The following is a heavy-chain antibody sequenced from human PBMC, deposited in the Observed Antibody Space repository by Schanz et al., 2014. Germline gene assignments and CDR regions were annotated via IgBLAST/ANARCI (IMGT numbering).Heavy chain of an antibody. V-gene: IGHV3-23*01. D-gene: IGHD2-2*01. CDR2: ISGGGGTR. J-gene: IGHJ6*02. CDR1: GFTFSDYY. Sequence: EVQLLESGGGLVQPGGSLRLSCAASGFTFSDYYMSWIRQGPGKGLEWVSGISGGGGTRNYADSVKGRFTVFRDNSKRTLYLEINDPRAEDTAVYYCAKDSCSSTTCYGYGMDVWGQGSTVTVSS. CDR3: AKDSCSSTTCYGYGMDV.